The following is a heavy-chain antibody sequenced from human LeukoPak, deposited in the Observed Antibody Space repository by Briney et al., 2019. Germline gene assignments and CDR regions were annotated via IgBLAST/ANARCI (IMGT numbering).Heavy chain of an antibody. CDR2: MYFSGII. Sequence: SETLSLTCTVSGDSISSSNYYWGWIRQPPGKGLEWIGTMYFSGIIDYNPSLKSRLTISLDTSKSQVSLKLSSVTAADTALYYCARHRRDSVTSAYDNWGQGTLVTVSS. CDR1: GDSISSSNYY. CDR3: ARHRRDSVTSAYDN. J-gene: IGHJ4*02. D-gene: IGHD6-25*01. V-gene: IGHV4-39*01.